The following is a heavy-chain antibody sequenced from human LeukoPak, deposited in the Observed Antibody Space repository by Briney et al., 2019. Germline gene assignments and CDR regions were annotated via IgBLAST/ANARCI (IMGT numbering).Heavy chain of an antibody. CDR1: GGSFSGYY. V-gene: IGHV4-34*01. J-gene: IGHJ5*02. CDR2: INHSGST. Sequence: SETLSLTCAVYGGSFSGYYWSWIRQPPGKGLEWIGEINHSGSTNSNPSLKSRVTISVDTSKNQFSLKLSSVTAADTAVYYCARGRVVVVPAAIRRNNWFDPWGQGTLVTVSS. D-gene: IGHD2-2*02. CDR3: ARGRVVVVPAAIRRNNWFDP.